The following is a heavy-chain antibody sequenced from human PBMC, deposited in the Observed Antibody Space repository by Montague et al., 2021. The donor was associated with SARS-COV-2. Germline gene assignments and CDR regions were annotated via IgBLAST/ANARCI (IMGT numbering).Heavy chain of an antibody. D-gene: IGHD2-15*01. J-gene: IGHJ4*02. Sequence: SLRLSCAASGFTFVDYWMSWVRQPPGKGLEWVAHIKNDGSEKYYVDSVKGRFTTSRDNAKNLLYLQMNSLRAEDTAVYYCARPRGCSGGRCSNFDYWGQGTLVPVSS. CDR1: GFTFVDYW. CDR2: IKNDGSEK. CDR3: ARPRGCSGGRCSNFDY. V-gene: IGHV3-7*01.